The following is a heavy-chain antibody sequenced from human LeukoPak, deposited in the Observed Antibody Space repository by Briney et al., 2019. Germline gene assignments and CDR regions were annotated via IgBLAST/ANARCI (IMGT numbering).Heavy chain of an antibody. Sequence: GGSLRLSCAASGFTFSNVWMSWVRHGPGKGLEWVSRLTGDGTSTIYADSVKGRFTISRDNAKNTVYLQMNSLRAADTAVYYCATLGRFNNFDYWGQGALVTVSS. J-gene: IGHJ4*02. D-gene: IGHD3-16*01. CDR3: ATLGRFNNFDY. CDR2: LTGDGTST. V-gene: IGHV3-74*01. CDR1: GFTFSNVW.